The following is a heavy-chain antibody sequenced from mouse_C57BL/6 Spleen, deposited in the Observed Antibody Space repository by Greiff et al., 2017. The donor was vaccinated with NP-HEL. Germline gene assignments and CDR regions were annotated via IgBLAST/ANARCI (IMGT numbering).Heavy chain of an antibody. V-gene: IGHV7-1*01. Sequence: EVKVVESGGGLVQSGRSLRLSCATSGFTFSDFYMEWVRQAPGKGLEWIAASRNKANDDTTEYSASVKGRFIVSRDTSQSILYLQMNALRAEDTAIYYCARDADGYYSYFDVWGTGTTVTVSS. CDR3: ARDADGYYSYFDV. CDR2: SRNKANDDTT. J-gene: IGHJ1*03. CDR1: GFTFSDFY. D-gene: IGHD2-3*01.